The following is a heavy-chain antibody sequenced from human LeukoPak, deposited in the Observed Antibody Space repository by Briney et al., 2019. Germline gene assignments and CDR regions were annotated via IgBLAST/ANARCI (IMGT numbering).Heavy chain of an antibody. D-gene: IGHD2-2*02. CDR2: IKGETDGGTI. Sequence: PGGSLRLSYTASGITFSNAWMSWVRQAPGKGLEWVGRIKGETDGGTIDYAAPVKGRFTIARDDSKNTVTLQMNSLRTEDTAVYFCTTDYGEYCSGTTCYKGSWGRGTLVTVSS. V-gene: IGHV3-15*01. CDR1: GITFSNAW. CDR3: TTDYGEYCSGTTCYKGS. J-gene: IGHJ5*02.